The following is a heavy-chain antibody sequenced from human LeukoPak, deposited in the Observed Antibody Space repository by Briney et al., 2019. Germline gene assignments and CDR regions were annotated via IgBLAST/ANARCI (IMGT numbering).Heavy chain of an antibody. D-gene: IGHD5-12*01. J-gene: IGHJ4*02. CDR2: IKSDGSST. V-gene: IGHV3-74*01. CDR1: GFTFSSYW. Sequence: GGSLRLSCAASGFTFSSYWMHWVRQAPGKGLVWVSRIKSDGSSTSYADPVKGRFTISRDNAKNTVYLQMNSLRAEDTAVYYCAREVSGYDFGYWGQGTLVTVSS. CDR3: AREVSGYDFGY.